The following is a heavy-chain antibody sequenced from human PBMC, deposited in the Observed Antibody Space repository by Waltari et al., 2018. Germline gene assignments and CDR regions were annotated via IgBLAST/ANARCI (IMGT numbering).Heavy chain of an antibody. D-gene: IGHD3-22*01. CDR1: GGSISSGSYY. CDR3: ARGIDYYDSSGYVDAFDI. Sequence: QVQLQESGPGLVKPSQTLSLTCTVSGGSISSGSYYWSWIRQPAGKGLEWIGRIYTSGGTNSNPSRKGRVTISVDTAKNQFSLKLSSVTAADTAVYYCARGIDYYDSSGYVDAFDIWGQGTMVTVSS. V-gene: IGHV4-61*02. CDR2: IYTSGGT. J-gene: IGHJ3*02.